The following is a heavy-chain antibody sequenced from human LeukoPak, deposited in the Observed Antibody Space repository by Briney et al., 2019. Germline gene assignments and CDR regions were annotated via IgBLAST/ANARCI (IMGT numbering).Heavy chain of an antibody. D-gene: IGHD2-2*01. CDR1: GGSISSGDYY. Sequence: SETLSLTCTVSGGSISSGDYYWSWIRQPPGKGLEWIGYIYYSGSTYYNPSLKSRVTISVDTSKNQFSLKLSSVTAADTAVYYCASTIPAAMAPAFDIWGQGTMVTVSS. J-gene: IGHJ3*02. CDR2: IYYSGST. V-gene: IGHV4-30-4*08. CDR3: ASTIPAAMAPAFDI.